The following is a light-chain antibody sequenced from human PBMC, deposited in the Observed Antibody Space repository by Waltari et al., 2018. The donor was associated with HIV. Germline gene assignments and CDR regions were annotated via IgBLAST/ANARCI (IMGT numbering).Light chain of an antibody. CDR2: GKN. V-gene: IGLV3-19*01. Sequence: SSELTQDPAVSVALGQTVRITCQGDSLRRHYARWYQQKPGQAPVLVIYGKNNRPSGIPDRVSGCRSGNTASLTITGAQAEDEADYYCNSRDSSGNHVVFGGGTKLTVL. J-gene: IGLJ2*01. CDR3: NSRDSSGNHVV. CDR1: SLRRHY.